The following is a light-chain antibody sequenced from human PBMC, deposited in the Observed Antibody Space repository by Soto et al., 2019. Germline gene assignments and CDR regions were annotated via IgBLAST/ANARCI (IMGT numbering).Light chain of an antibody. Sequence: EIVLTQSPGTLSLSPGERATLSCRASQSVSSSYLAWYQQTPGQAPRLLIYGASSRATGIPDRFSGSWSGTDFTITISRLEPEDFAVYYCKQCGSHPLTFGQGSKVEIK. CDR2: GAS. V-gene: IGKV3-20*01. CDR1: QSVSSSY. J-gene: IGKJ1*01. CDR3: KQCGSHPLT.